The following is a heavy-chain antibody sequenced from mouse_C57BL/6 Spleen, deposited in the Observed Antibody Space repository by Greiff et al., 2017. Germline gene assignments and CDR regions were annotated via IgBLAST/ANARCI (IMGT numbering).Heavy chain of an antibody. V-gene: IGHV1-81*01. Sequence: QVQLQQSGAELARPGASVKLSCKASGYTFTSYGISWVKQRTGQGLEWIGEIYPRSGNTYYNEKFQGKATLTADKSSSTAYMELRSLTSEDSAVYFSARRPAMDYWGQGTSVTVSS. CDR3: ARRPAMDY. CDR1: GYTFTSYG. CDR2: IYPRSGNT. J-gene: IGHJ4*01.